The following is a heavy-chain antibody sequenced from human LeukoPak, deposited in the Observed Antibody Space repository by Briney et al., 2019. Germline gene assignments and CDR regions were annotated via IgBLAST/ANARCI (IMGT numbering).Heavy chain of an antibody. CDR2: ISGSGGST. CDR1: GFTFSSYA. CDR3: AKDGDIVVVPAAMAFDY. D-gene: IGHD2-2*01. Sequence: GGSLRLSCAASGFTFSSYAMSWVRQVPGKGLEWVSAISGSGGSTYYADSVKGRFTISKDNSKNTLYLQMNSLRAEDTAVYYCAKDGDIVVVPAAMAFDYWGQGTLVTVSS. J-gene: IGHJ4*02. V-gene: IGHV3-23*01.